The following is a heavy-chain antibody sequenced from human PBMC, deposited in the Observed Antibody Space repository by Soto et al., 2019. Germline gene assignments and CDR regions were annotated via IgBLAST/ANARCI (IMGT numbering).Heavy chain of an antibody. D-gene: IGHD1-26*01. Sequence: SLTCAVSGGSISSYCWTWIRQPPGKGLQWIGYICDSGTTNYNPSLKSRVTISVVASRNQFSLKLSSVTAADTAVYYCARATGSYLYFDYWAQGTLVTVSS. CDR1: GGSISSYC. CDR3: ARATGSYLYFDY. J-gene: IGHJ4*02. V-gene: IGHV4-59*01. CDR2: ICDSGTT.